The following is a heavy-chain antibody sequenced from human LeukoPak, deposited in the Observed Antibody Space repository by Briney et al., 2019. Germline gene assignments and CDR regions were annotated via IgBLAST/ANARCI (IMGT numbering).Heavy chain of an antibody. CDR3: ARELWFGELLGAFDI. CDR2: ISSSGSTI. V-gene: IGHV3-48*03. Sequence: PGGSLRLSCAASGFTFSSYEMNWVRQAPGKGLEWVSYISSSGSTIYYADSVKGRFTISRDNAKNSLYLQMNSLRAEDTAVYCCARELWFGELLGAFDIWGQGTMVTVSS. J-gene: IGHJ3*02. D-gene: IGHD3-10*01. CDR1: GFTFSSYE.